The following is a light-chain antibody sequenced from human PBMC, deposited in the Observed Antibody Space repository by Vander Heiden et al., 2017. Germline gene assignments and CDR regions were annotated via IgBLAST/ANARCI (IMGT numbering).Light chain of an antibody. CDR3: AAWDDNLNGLYV. V-gene: IGLV1-44*01. J-gene: IGLJ1*01. Sequence: QSVLTQPPSASGPPVPRVTISCSGSISNIGSHSVSWYQRPPGTAPKLLIYIDNQRPAGVPDRFSGSKSGTSASLASSGLQSEDEAEYFCAAWDDNLNGLYVFGTGTKVTVL. CDR2: IDN. CDR1: ISNIGSHS.